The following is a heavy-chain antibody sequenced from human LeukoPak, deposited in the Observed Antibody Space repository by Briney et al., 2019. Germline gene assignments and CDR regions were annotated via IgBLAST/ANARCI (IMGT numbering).Heavy chain of an antibody. D-gene: IGHD4-17*01. Sequence: GGPLRLSCAASGFTFSSYGMHCVPQAPGKGLEWVPYIRYDGSKKYYADYVKGRYTISKDNSKNTLYLQMNSLRSKDTAVNYCAKAHFDYGDFHHWGQGTLVTVSS. CDR3: AKAHFDYGDFHH. V-gene: IGHV3-30*02. CDR2: IRYDGSKK. J-gene: IGHJ1*01. CDR1: GFTFSSYG.